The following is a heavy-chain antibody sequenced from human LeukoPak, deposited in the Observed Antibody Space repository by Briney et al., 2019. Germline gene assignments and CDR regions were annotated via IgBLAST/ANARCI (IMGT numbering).Heavy chain of an antibody. CDR3: ARGVGTGTSYYYYYYMDV. V-gene: IGHV3-30*01. Sequence: GVSLRLSCAASGFTFSSYAMHWVRQAPGKGLEWVAVISYDGSNKYYADSVKGRFTISRDNSKNTLYLQMNSLRAEDTAVYYCARGVGTGTSYYYYYYMDVWGKGTTVTVSS. CDR2: ISYDGSNK. CDR1: GFTFSSYA. J-gene: IGHJ6*03. D-gene: IGHD3-10*01.